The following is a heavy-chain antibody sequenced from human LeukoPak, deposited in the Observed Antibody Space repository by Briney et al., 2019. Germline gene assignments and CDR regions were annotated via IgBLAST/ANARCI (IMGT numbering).Heavy chain of an antibody. CDR2: VYSGGTT. Sequence: PGGSLRLSCAASGFTFSRNFMTWVRQAPGKGLEWVSVVYSGGTTYYADSVKGRFTISRDISKNTLYLQMNSLRGEDTAIYYCARYPDFYYAMDVWGQGTTVTVSS. CDR3: ARYPDFYYAMDV. J-gene: IGHJ6*02. CDR1: GFTFSRNF. D-gene: IGHD3-16*02. V-gene: IGHV3-53*01.